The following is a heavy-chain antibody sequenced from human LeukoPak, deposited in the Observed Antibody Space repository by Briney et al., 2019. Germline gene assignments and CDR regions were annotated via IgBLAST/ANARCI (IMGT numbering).Heavy chain of an antibody. CDR2: ISASGGST. V-gene: IGHV3-23*01. J-gene: IGHJ4*02. Sequence: GGSLRLSCAASGFTFSSSAMSWVRQVPGKGLEWVSGISASGGSTYYADSVKGRFTISRDNSKNTLYVQMNSLRDEDTAVYYCARLMTTRHYFDYWGQGTLVTVSS. CDR1: GFTFSSSA. D-gene: IGHD4-17*01. CDR3: ARLMTTRHYFDY.